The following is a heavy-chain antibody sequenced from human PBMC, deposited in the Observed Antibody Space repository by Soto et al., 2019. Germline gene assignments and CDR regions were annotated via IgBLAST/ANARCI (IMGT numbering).Heavy chain of an antibody. D-gene: IGHD3-22*01. V-gene: IGHV1-18*01. CDR3: ARVYYDRGAYPFDS. CDR1: GYTFTSYG. J-gene: IGHJ4*02. Sequence: ASVKVSCKASGYTFTSYGSSWVRQAPAQGLEWMGWISAYNGNTNYAQKLQGRVTMTKDTSTSTAYMELSCLRSDDEAVYYCARVYYDRGAYPFDSWGQGTLVAVSS. CDR2: ISAYNGNT.